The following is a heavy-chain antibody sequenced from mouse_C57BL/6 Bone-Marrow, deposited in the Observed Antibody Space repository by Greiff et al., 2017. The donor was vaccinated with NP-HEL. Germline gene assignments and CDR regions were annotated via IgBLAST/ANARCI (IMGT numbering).Heavy chain of an antibody. D-gene: IGHD1-2*01. CDR2: ISNGGGST. CDR3: ARDYGIRGFAY. Sequence: EVQGVESGGGLVQPGGSLKLSCAASGFTFSDYYMYWVRQTPETRLEWVAYISNGGGSTYYPDTVKGRFTISRDNAKNTLYLQMSRLKSEDTAMYYCARDYGIRGFAYWGQGTLVTVSA. V-gene: IGHV5-12*01. J-gene: IGHJ3*01. CDR1: GFTFSDYY.